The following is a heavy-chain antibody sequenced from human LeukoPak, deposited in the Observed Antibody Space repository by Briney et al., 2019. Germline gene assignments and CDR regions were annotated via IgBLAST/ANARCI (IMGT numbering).Heavy chain of an antibody. Sequence: GGSLRLSCTASGFTFSSYAMSWVRQSPGKGPEWVAYVSENGRTKYYLDSVKGRFTISRDNDNNSVHLQMDSLTAADTALYYCAREKRGSYYLFDFWGQGAPVTVSS. CDR1: GFTFSSYA. J-gene: IGHJ4*02. V-gene: IGHV3-23*01. D-gene: IGHD3-10*01. CDR3: AREKRGSYYLFDF. CDR2: VSENGRTK.